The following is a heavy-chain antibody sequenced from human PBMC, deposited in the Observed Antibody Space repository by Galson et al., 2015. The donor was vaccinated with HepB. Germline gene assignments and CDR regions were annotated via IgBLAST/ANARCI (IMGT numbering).Heavy chain of an antibody. D-gene: IGHD3-10*02. J-gene: IGHJ5*02. V-gene: IGHV3-23*01. Sequence: SLRLSCAASGFSFSSYWMSWVRQAPGKGLEWVSAISGSGGSTYYADSVKGRFTISRDNSKNTLYLQMNSLRAEETAVYYCAKWVAACSEGAPWGQGTLVTVSS. CDR1: GFSFSSYW. CDR3: AKWVAACSEGAP. CDR2: ISGSGGST.